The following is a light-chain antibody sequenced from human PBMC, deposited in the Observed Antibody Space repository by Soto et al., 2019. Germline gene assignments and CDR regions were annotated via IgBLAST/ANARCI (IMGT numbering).Light chain of an antibody. V-gene: IGLV1-47*01. CDR1: SSNIGSNY. Sequence: QSVLTQPPSASGTPGQRVTISCSGSSSNIGSNYVYWYQQLPGTAPNLLIYRNNQRPSGVPDRFSGSKSGTSASLAISGLRSEDEADYYCAAWDDSLSGPVFGTGTKLTVL. CDR2: RNN. CDR3: AAWDDSLSGPV. J-gene: IGLJ1*01.